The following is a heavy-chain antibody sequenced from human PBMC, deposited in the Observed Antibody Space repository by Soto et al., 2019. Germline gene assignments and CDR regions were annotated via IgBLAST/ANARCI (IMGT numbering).Heavy chain of an antibody. D-gene: IGHD1-26*01. CDR3: VRDDKWVFDI. V-gene: IGHV3-48*02. CDR1: GFTFSSYA. J-gene: IGHJ3*02. Sequence: EVHLEESGGGLVQPGRSRRISCAASGFTFSSYAMNWVRQAPGKGLEWISYISVGSGSIFYADSVRGRFTISRDDAQNSVYLQMDTLRYEDTAMYYCVRDDKWVFDIWGQGTTVIVSS. CDR2: ISVGSGSI.